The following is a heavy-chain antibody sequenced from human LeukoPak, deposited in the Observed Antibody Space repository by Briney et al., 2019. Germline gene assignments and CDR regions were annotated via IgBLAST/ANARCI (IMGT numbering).Heavy chain of an antibody. J-gene: IGHJ4*02. D-gene: IGHD3-22*01. CDR2: IWYDGSNK. Sequence: GRSLRLSCAASGFTFSSYGMHWVRQAPGKGLEWVAVIWYDGSNKYYADSVKGRFTISRDNSKNTLYLQMNSLRAEDTAVYYCASVVDRSGHFDYWGQGTLVTVSS. CDR1: GFTFSSYG. V-gene: IGHV3-33*01. CDR3: ASVVDRSGHFDY.